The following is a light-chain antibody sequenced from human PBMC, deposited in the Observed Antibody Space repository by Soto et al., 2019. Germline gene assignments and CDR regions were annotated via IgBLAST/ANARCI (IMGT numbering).Light chain of an antibody. V-gene: IGKV3D-15*01. CDR2: GAS. CDR1: QSVSSN. Sequence: IGVTSTPPTLSVSPGERATLSCRASQSVSSNLAWYQQKHGQAPRLVIYGASSRATGIPERLSGSGYGTDFTITISRMQNEDFAVYYCQQYNKWPLTFGGGTKVDIK. CDR3: QQYNKWPLT. J-gene: IGKJ4*01.